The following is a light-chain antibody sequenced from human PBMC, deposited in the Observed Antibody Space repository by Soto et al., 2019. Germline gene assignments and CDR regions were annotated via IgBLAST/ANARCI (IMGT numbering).Light chain of an antibody. CDR2: RNN. CDR1: SSNIGSNY. J-gene: IGLJ1*01. CDR3: AAWDDSLAGYV. Sequence: QSVLTQPPSASGTPGQRVTISCSGSSSNIGSNYVFWYQQLPGTAPKLLIYRNNQRPSGVPDRFSGSKPGTSASLAISGLRSEDEADYFCAAWDDSLAGYVFGTGTKLTVL. V-gene: IGLV1-47*01.